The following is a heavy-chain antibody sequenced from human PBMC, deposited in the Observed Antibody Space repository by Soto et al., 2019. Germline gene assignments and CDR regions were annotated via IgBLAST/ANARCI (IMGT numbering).Heavy chain of an antibody. J-gene: IGHJ4*02. V-gene: IGHV2-5*02. D-gene: IGHD3-16*01. CDR3: AHCRGGVASF. CDR1: GFSLNTSDVG. Sequence: QITLNESGPALVKPTQTLTLTCTFSGFSLNTSDVGVGWIRQPPGKALEWLGVVYWDADKTYSPSLKSRLTITKDTPTNQVVLRMTKMDPVATATYYCAHCRGGVASFWGQGTLVTVSS. CDR2: VYWDADK.